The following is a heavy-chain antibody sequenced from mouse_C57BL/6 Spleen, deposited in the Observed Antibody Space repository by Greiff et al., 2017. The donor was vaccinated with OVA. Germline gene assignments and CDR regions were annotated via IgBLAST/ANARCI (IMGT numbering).Heavy chain of an antibody. CDR3: ARNDGYRFAY. CDR1: GYTFTSYW. V-gene: IGHV1-61*01. D-gene: IGHD2-3*01. Sequence: QVQLKQPGAELVRPGSSVKLSCKASGYTFTSYWMDWVKQRPGQGLEWIGNIYPSDSETHYNQKFKDKATLTVDKSSSTAYMQLSSLTSEDSAVYYCARNDGYRFAYWGQGTLVTVSA. CDR2: IYPSDSET. J-gene: IGHJ3*01.